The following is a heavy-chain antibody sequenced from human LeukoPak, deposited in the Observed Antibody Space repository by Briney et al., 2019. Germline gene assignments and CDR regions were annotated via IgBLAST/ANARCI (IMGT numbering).Heavy chain of an antibody. CDR1: GVSISSSY. D-gene: IGHD2-21*01. Sequence: SETLSLTCTVSGVSISSSYWSWIRQPPGKGLEWIGYIFYTGDSNHNPSLKSRVSISLDTSKNQISLKLSSVTAADTAVYYCARHRFASPLDYWGQGTLVTVSS. CDR2: IFYTGDS. V-gene: IGHV4-59*08. CDR3: ARHRFASPLDY. J-gene: IGHJ4*02.